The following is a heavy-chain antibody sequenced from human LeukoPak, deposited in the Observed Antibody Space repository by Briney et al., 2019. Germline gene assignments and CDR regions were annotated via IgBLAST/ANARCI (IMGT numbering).Heavy chain of an antibody. V-gene: IGHV1-18*01. CDR1: GYTFTSYG. D-gene: IGHD3-22*01. J-gene: IGHJ4*02. CDR3: ARDGDYYDSSGYFDY. CDR2: ISAYNGNT. Sequence: ASVKVSCKASGYTFTSYGISWVRQAPGQGLEWMGWISAYNGNTNYAQKFQGRVTMTRDTSTSTAYMELRSLRSDDTAVYYCARDGDYYDSSGYFDYWGQGTLVTVSS.